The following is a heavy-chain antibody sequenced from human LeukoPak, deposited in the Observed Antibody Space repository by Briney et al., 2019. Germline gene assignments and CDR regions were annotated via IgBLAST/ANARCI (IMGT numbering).Heavy chain of an antibody. V-gene: IGHV3-7*01. CDR3: ARVYYDFWSGYYGLCYFDY. Sequence: PGGSLRLSCAASGFTFSSYWMSWVRQAPGKGLEWVANIKQDGSEKYYVDSVKGRFTISRDNAKNSLYLQMNSLRAEDTAVYYCARVYYDFWSGYYGLCYFDYWGQGTLVTVSS. CDR2: IKQDGSEK. CDR1: GFTFSSYW. D-gene: IGHD3-3*01. J-gene: IGHJ4*02.